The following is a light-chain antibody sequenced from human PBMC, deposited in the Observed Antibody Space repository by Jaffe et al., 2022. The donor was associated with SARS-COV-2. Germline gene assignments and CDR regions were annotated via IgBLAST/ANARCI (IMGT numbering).Light chain of an antibody. CDR1: SSDVGGYNY. CDR3: SSYTSSSLWV. CDR2: DVS. Sequence: QSALTQPASVSGSPGQSITISCTGTSSDVGGYNYVSWYQHHPGKAPKLMIYDVSNRPSGVSNRFSGSKSGNTASLTISGLQAEDEADYYCSSYTSSSLWVFGGGTKLTVL. V-gene: IGLV2-14*03. J-gene: IGLJ3*02.